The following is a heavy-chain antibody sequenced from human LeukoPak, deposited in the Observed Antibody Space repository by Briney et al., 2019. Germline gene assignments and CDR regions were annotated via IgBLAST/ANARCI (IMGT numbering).Heavy chain of an antibody. CDR3: ASVLRFI. CDR2: INHSGTA. J-gene: IGHJ3*02. Sequence: PSETLSLTCAVYGGSFGTYYWSWIRQPPGKGLEWIGEINHSGTANYNPSLKSRVTISVDTSKNQFSLKLSSVTAADTAVYYCASVLRFIWGQGTTVTVSS. D-gene: IGHD3-3*01. CDR1: GGSFGTYY. V-gene: IGHV4-34*01.